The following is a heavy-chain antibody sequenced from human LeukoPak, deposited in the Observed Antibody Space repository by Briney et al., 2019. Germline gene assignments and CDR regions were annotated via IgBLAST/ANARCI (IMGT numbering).Heavy chain of an antibody. J-gene: IGHJ5*02. CDR1: GASISSHY. D-gene: IGHD3-9*01. Sequence: SETLSLTCTVSGASISSHYWSWIRQPPGKGLEWIGYIYYSGYTKYNPSLQSRVTISVDTSKNQFSLNLSSVTAADTAVYYCARFQGYDILTGYPSNWFDPWGQGTLVTVSS. CDR2: IYYSGYT. V-gene: IGHV4-59*11. CDR3: ARFQGYDILTGYPSNWFDP.